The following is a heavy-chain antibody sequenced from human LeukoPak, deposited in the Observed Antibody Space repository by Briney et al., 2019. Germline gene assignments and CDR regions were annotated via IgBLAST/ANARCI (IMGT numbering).Heavy chain of an antibody. CDR3: ARSEPNIVLMVYAIQAAFDY. CDR1: GGSISSSSYY. Sequence: SETLSLTCTVSGGSISSSSYYWGWIRQPPGKGLEWIGSIYYSGSTYHNPSLKSRVTISVDTSKNQFSLKLSSVTAADTAVYYCARSEPNIVLMVYAIQAAFDYWGQGTLVTVSS. J-gene: IGHJ4*02. V-gene: IGHV4-39*01. D-gene: IGHD2-8*01. CDR2: IYYSGST.